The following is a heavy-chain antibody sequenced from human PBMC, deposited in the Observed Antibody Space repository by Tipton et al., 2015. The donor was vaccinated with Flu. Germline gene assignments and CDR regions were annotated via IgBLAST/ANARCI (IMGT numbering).Heavy chain of an antibody. CDR1: GDSVSSDNY. J-gene: IGHJ5*02. Sequence: LRLSCTVSGDSVSSDNYWGWIRQPPGKALEWIGNIYRRGSSYYNPSLKTRVTIAIDTSKNTFSLRLRSVTAADTAVYYCARRDYSNYVSEPKNWFHPWGQGALVTVSP. V-gene: IGHV4-38-2*02. D-gene: IGHD4-11*01. CDR3: ARRDYSNYVSEPKNWFHP. CDR2: IYRRGSS.